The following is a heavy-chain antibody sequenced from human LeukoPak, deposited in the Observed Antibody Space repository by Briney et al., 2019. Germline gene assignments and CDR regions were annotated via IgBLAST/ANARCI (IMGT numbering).Heavy chain of an antibody. CDR1: GGSFSGYY. V-gene: IGHV4-34*01. D-gene: IGHD3-3*01. J-gene: IGHJ6*02. Sequence: SETLSLTCAVYGGSFSGYYWSWIRQPPGKGLEWIGEINHSGSTNYNPSLKSRVTISVDTSKNQFSLKLSSVTAADTAVYYCARGSKYYDFWSGYYGQGYYYYYGMDVWGQGTTVTVSS. CDR2: INHSGST. CDR3: ARGSKYYDFWSGYYGQGYYYYYGMDV.